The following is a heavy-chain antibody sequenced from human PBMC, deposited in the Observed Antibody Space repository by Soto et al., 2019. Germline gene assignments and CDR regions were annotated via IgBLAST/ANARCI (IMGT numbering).Heavy chain of an antibody. J-gene: IGHJ4*01. Sequence: PXETLSLTCAVSGYSMTSDYYWGWIRQPPVKGLEWIGSIYSGSTYYNPSLKSRVTISVDTSKNQFSLRLTSVTAADTAMYYCAKKGYYPSGKINLFDYWGQGIMVTVSS. D-gene: IGHD3-10*01. CDR3: AKKGYYPSGKINLFDY. CDR2: IYSGST. V-gene: IGHV4-38-2*01. CDR1: GYSMTSDYY.